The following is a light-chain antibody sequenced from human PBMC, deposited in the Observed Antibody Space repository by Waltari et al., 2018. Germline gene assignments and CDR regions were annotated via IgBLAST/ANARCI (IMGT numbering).Light chain of an antibody. CDR1: QSISRY. J-gene: IGKJ1*01. CDR3: QQSYSIPWT. Sequence: DIQMTQSPSSLSTSVGDRVTVTCRASQSISRYLNWYQQKPGKAPNLLIYRASSLPSGVPSRFNGSGSVTDFTLTISSLKPEDFATYYCQQSYSIPWTFGQGTMVETK. CDR2: RAS. V-gene: IGKV1-39*01.